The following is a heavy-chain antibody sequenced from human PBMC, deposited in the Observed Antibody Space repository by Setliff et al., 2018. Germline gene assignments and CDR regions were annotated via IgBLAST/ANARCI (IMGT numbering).Heavy chain of an antibody. J-gene: IGHJ4*02. V-gene: IGHV4-61*09. Sequence: SETLSLTCSVSGASITSGGFYWTWIRQPAGKGLEWIGHISPSGSTTYNPSVKSRVTISLGTSKNHFSLKLDSVTAADTALYYCARSPSSGAYWNPRPFYSDYWARGTLVTVS. CDR3: ARSPSSGAYWNPRPFYSDY. CDR2: ISPSGST. CDR1: GASITSGGFY. D-gene: IGHD1-26*01.